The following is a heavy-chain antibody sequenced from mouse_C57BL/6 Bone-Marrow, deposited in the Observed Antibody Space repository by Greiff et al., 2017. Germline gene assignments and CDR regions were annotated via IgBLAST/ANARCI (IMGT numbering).Heavy chain of an antibody. Sequence: EVQLVESGGGLVKPGGSLKLSCAASGFTFSSYAMSWVRQTPEKRLAWVATISDGGSYTYYPDNVKGRFTISRDNAKNNLYLQMSHLKSEDTAMYYCARERVYYGSSFWFAYWGQGTLVTVSA. CDR2: ISDGGSYT. D-gene: IGHD1-1*01. V-gene: IGHV5-4*01. CDR1: GFTFSSYA. CDR3: ARERVYYGSSFWFAY. J-gene: IGHJ3*01.